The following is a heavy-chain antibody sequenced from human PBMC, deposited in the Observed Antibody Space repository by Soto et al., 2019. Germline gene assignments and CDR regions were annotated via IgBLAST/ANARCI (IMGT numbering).Heavy chain of an antibody. CDR1: GVSISNNY. Sequence: QVQLQQSGPGLVKPSETLSLTCTVSGVSISNNYWSWIRQPPGKGLEWIGYIYYNGNTNYNPSLKSLVTMSVDTSRIQIALKLTTVTAADRAVYYCTRANWYSEYWGQGTLVTVSS. D-gene: IGHD7-27*01. CDR2: IYYNGNT. V-gene: IGHV4-59*01. J-gene: IGHJ4*02. CDR3: TRANWYSEY.